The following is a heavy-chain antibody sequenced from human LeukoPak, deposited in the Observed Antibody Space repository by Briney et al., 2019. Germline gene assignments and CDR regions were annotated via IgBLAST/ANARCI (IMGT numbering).Heavy chain of an antibody. D-gene: IGHD3-10*02. CDR3: AELGITMIGGV. CDR1: GFTFSSHS. J-gene: IGHJ6*04. V-gene: IGHV3-48*04. CDR2: ISSSGSTI. Sequence: GGSLRLSCAGSGFTFSSHSMNWVRQAPGKGLEWASYISSSGSTIYYADSVKGRFTISRDNAKNSLYLQMNSLRAEDTAVYYCAELGITMIGGVWGKGTTVTISS.